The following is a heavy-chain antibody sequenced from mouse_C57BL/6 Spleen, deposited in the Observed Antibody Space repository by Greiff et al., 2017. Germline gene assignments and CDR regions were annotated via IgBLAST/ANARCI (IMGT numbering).Heavy chain of an antibody. V-gene: IGHV1-69*01. J-gene: IGHJ1*03. CDR2: IDPSDSYT. CDR1: GYTFTSYW. Sequence: QVQLQQPGAELVMPGASVKLSCKASGYTFTSYWMHWVKQRPGQGLEWIGEIDPSDSYTNYNQKFKGKSTLTVDKSSSTAYMQLSSLTSEDSAVYYCARAPRYFDVWGTGTTVTVSS. CDR3: ARAPRYFDV.